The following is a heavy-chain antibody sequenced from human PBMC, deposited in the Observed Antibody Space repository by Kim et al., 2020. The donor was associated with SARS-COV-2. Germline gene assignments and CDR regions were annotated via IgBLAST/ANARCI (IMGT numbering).Heavy chain of an antibody. CDR3: ARHAYSSGVL. CDR1: GGSISSSSYY. CDR2: IYYSGST. V-gene: IGHV4-39*01. D-gene: IGHD6-19*01. J-gene: IGHJ4*02. Sequence: SETLSLTCTVSGGSISSSSYYWGWIRQPPGKGLEWIGSIYYSGSTYYNPSLKSRVTISVDTSKNQFSLKLSSVIAADTAVYYCARHAYSSGVLWGQGTLVTVSS.